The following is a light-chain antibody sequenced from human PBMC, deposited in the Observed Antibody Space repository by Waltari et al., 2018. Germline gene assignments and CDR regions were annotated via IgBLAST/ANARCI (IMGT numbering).Light chain of an antibody. J-gene: IGLJ1*01. CDR3: AAWDDSLNGYV. V-gene: IGLV1-44*01. Sequence: QSVLTQPPSASGTPGQRVTISCSGSSSHIGSNTVNWYQQLPGTAPKLLIYSNHQRPSGVPDRFSGSKSGTSASLAISGLQSEDEADYYCAAWDDSLNGYVFGTGTKVTVL. CDR1: SSHIGSNT. CDR2: SNH.